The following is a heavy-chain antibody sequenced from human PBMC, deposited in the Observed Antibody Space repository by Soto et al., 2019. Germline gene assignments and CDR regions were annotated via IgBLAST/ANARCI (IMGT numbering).Heavy chain of an antibody. V-gene: IGHV3-23*01. CDR1: GFTFSSYA. CDR2: ISGSGGST. CDR3: AKVRPTYYDFWSGYYGY. Sequence: TGGSLRLSCAASGFTFSSYAMSWVRQAPGKGLEWVSAISGSGGSTYYADSVKGRFTISRDNSKNTLYLQMNSLRAEDTAVYYCAKVRPTYYDFWSGYYGYWGQGTLVTVSS. D-gene: IGHD3-3*01. J-gene: IGHJ4*02.